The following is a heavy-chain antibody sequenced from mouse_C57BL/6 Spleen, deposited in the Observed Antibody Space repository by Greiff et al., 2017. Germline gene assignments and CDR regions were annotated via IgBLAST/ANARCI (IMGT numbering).Heavy chain of an antibody. CDR1: GYTFTSHW. Sequence: QVQLQQSGPELVRPGASVKISCKAPGYTFTSHWMQWVRQRPGQGLEWLGEIFPGSGSTYYNEKFKGKATLTVDTSSSTAYMQLSSLTSEDSAVYYGAGVVAPYDFDYWGQGTTRTVSS. D-gene: IGHD1-1*01. V-gene: IGHV1-56*01. J-gene: IGHJ2*01. CDR3: AGVVAPYDFDY. CDR2: IFPGSGST.